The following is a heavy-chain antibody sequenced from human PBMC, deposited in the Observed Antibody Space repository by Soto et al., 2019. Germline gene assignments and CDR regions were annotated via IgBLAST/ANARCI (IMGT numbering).Heavy chain of an antibody. D-gene: IGHD4-17*01. CDR2: MNPNSGNT. CDR1: GYTFTSYD. J-gene: IGHJ6*02. CDR3: ARAYGDYVCYYYGMDV. Sequence: ASVKVSCKASGYTFTSYDINWVRQATGQGLEWMGWMNPNSGNTGYAQKFQGRVTMTRNTSISTAYMELSSLRSEDTAVYYCARAYGDYVCYYYGMDVWGQVTTVTVSS. V-gene: IGHV1-8*01.